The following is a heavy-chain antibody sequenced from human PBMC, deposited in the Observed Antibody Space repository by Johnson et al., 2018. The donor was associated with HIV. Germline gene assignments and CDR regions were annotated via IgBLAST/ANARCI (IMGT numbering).Heavy chain of an antibody. CDR1: GFTVSSNY. D-gene: IGHD2-2*01. CDR3: AKDVVSESNGHRAFYI. CDR2: IYSGGST. J-gene: IGHJ3*02. Sequence: EVQLVESGGGLIQPGGSLRLSCAASGFTVSSNYMSWVRQAPGKGLEWVSVIYSGGSTYYADSVKGRFTISRDNSKNSLYLQMNSLRAEDTAVYYCAKDVVSESNGHRAFYIWGQGTMVTVSS. V-gene: IGHV3-66*02.